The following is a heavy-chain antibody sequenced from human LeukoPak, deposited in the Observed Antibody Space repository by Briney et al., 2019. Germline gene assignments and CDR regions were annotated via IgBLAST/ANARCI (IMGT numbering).Heavy chain of an antibody. CDR2: IYYSGST. J-gene: IGHJ5*02. CDR1: GGSISSYY. V-gene: IGHV4-59*01. D-gene: IGHD2-15*01. CDR3: ARGHGGKGWFDP. Sequence: SETLSLTCTVSGGSISSYYWSWIRQPPGKGLEWIGYIYYSGSTSYNPSLKSRVTISVDTSKNQFSLKLSSVTAADTAVYYCARGHGGKGWFDPWGQGTPVTVSS.